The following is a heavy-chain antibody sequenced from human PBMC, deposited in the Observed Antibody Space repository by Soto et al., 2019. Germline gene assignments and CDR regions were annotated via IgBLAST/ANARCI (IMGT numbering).Heavy chain of an antibody. CDR3: ARSVTP. J-gene: IGHJ5*02. D-gene: IGHD3-10*01. CDR2: IYYSGST. CDR1: GGSISRGCYY. Sequence: PSETASLTCTVSGGSISRGCYYWNWIRQHPGKGLEWIGYIYYSGSTYYNPSLKSRVTISVDTSKNQFSLKLTSVTAADTAVYYCARSVTPWGQGTLVTVSS. V-gene: IGHV4-31*02.